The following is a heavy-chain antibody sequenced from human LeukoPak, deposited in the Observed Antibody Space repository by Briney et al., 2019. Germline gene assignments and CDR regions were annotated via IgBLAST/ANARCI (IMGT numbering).Heavy chain of an antibody. V-gene: IGHV1-2*04. Sequence: ASGXXFXXXYXXWVRXXPXQXXXXXXXXXXNSXGTNYAQKFQGWVTMTRDTSISTAYMELSRLRSDDTAVYYCARALDYYDSSGYYFSSPTLDYWGQGTLVTVSS. J-gene: IGHJ4*02. CDR2: XXXNSXGT. CDR3: ARALDYYDSSGYYFSSPTLDY. D-gene: IGHD3-22*01. CDR1: GXXFXXXY.